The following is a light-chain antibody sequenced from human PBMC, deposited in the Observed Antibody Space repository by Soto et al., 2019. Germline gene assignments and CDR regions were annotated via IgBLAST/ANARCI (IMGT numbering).Light chain of an antibody. V-gene: IGKV3-11*01. Sequence: EIVSTQSPVTLSLSPGERATLSCRASQSVSSYLAWYQQKPGQAPRLLIYDASNRATGIPARFSGSGSGTDFTLTISSLEPEDFALYYCQQRHNSWTFGQGTKVDIK. CDR1: QSVSSY. J-gene: IGKJ1*01. CDR2: DAS. CDR3: QQRHNSWT.